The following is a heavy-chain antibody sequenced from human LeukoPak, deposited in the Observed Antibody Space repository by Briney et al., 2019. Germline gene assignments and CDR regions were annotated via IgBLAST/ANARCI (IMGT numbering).Heavy chain of an antibody. V-gene: IGHV1-18*01. D-gene: IGHD1-1*01. CDR1: GYTFTSYG. CDR3: ATQHEERPVTSYDAFDI. Sequence: GASVKVSCKASGYTFTSYGISWVRQAPGQGLEWMGWISAYNGNTNYAQKLQGRVTMTTDTSTSTAYMELSSLRSEDTAVYYCATQHEERPVTSYDAFDIWGQGTTVTVSS. CDR2: ISAYNGNT. J-gene: IGHJ3*02.